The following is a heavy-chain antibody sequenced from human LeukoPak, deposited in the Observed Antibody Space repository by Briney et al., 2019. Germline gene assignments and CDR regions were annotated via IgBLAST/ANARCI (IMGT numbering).Heavy chain of an antibody. J-gene: IGHJ6*03. CDR3: ATDQAAVKAEDYYYYYMDV. CDR2: ISSSSSYI. V-gene: IGHV3-21*01. CDR1: GFTFSNYS. D-gene: IGHD2-15*01. Sequence: GGSLRLSCAASGFTFSNYSMNWVRQAPGKGLEWVSSISSSSSYIYYADSVKGRFTISRDNAKNSLYLQMISLRAEDTAVYYCATDQAAVKAEDYYYYYMDVWGKGTTVTVSS.